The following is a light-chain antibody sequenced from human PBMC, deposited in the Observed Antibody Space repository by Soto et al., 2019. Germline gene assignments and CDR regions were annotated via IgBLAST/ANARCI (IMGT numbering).Light chain of an antibody. V-gene: IGLV2-23*01. CDR3: CSYAGSSSYV. CDR1: SSDVGSYNL. J-gene: IGLJ1*01. CDR2: EGS. Sequence: QSALTQPASVSGSPGQSITISCTGTSSDVGSYNLVSWYQQHPGKAPKLMIYEGSKRPSGVSNRFSGSKSGKTASLTISGLQGEDEADYYCCSYAGSSSYVFGTGTKVTVL.